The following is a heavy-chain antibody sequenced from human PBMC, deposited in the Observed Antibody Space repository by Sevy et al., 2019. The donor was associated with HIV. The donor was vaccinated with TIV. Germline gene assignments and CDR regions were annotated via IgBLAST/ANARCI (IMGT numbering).Heavy chain of an antibody. Sequence: LSLTCAGSGFTFSSYDMNWVRQAPGKGLEWISKISSSGSSIYYADSVKGRFTIARDNAKNSLNLQMNSLRAEDTALYYCARNGGAYDTGFDPWGQRTLVTVSS. J-gene: IGHJ5*02. CDR1: GFTFSSYD. V-gene: IGHV3-48*03. CDR3: ARNGGAYDTGFDP. CDR2: ISSSGSSI. D-gene: IGHD3-22*01.